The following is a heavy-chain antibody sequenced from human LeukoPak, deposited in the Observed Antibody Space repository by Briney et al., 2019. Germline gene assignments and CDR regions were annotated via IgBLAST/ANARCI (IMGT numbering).Heavy chain of an antibody. V-gene: IGHV1-18*01. CDR2: ISAYNGNT. CDR1: GYTFTSYG. Sequence: ASVTVSCKASGYTFTSYGISWVRQAPGQGLEWMGWISAYNGNTNYAQKLQGRVTMTTDTSTSTAYMELRSLRSDDTAVYYCARDSTVAGTRWFDPWGQGTLVTVSS. D-gene: IGHD6-19*01. CDR3: ARDSTVAGTRWFDP. J-gene: IGHJ5*02.